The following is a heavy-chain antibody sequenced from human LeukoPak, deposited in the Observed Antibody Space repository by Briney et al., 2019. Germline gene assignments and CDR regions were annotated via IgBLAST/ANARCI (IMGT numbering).Heavy chain of an antibody. Sequence: SETLSLTCTVSGGSISSSSYYWGWIRQPPGKGLEWIGSIYYSGSTYYNPSLKSRVTISIDTSKNQFSLKLSSVTAADTAMYYCARSLVVGQLWLFGVMGYWGQGALVTVSS. D-gene: IGHD5-18*01. V-gene: IGHV4-39*07. CDR3: ARSLVVGQLWLFGVMGY. CDR1: GGSISSSSYY. J-gene: IGHJ4*02. CDR2: IYYSGST.